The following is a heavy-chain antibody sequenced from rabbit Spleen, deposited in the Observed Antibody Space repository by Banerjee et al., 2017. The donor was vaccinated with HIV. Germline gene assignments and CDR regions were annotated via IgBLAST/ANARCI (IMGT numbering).Heavy chain of an antibody. CDR3: SRYMVSVIGWKFNL. Sequence: QEQLVESGGGLVKPEGSLKLSCKASGFSLNDQDVMCWVRQAPGKGLEWIACINIVTGKSDYASLTKGLFMKSTTSSTAVTLQMTSLTAADTATYFGSRYMVSVIGWKFNLWGQGTLVTVS. D-gene: IGHD6-1*01. V-gene: IGHV1S45*01. J-gene: IGHJ4*01. CDR2: INIVTGKS. CDR1: GFSLNDQDV.